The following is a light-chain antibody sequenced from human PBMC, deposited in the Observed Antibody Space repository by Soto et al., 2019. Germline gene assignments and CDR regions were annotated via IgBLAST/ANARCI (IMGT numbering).Light chain of an antibody. V-gene: IGLV1-40*01. CDR1: SSNIGAGYD. Sequence: QAVVTQPPSVSGAPGQRVTISCTGSSSNIGAGYDVYWYQQFPGTAPKLLIYGNSNRPSGVPDRFSGSKSGTSASLAITGLQAEDEADYYCQSYDSSLSARVFGTGTKVTVL. CDR3: QSYDSSLSARV. J-gene: IGLJ1*01. CDR2: GNS.